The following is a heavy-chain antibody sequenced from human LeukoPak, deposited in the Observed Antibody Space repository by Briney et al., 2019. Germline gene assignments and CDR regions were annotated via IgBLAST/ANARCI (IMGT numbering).Heavy chain of an antibody. CDR1: GFTFSSYA. J-gene: IGHJ4*02. V-gene: IGHV3-30-3*01. CDR2: MSYGGSNK. CDR3: ARDSLQWLIRNVFDY. Sequence: GRSLRLSCAASGFTFSSYAMHWVRQAPGKGLECVATMSYGGSNKYYADSVKGRFTISRDNSKNTLYLQMNTLRAEDTAVYYCARDSLQWLIRNVFDYWGQGALVTVS. D-gene: IGHD6-19*01.